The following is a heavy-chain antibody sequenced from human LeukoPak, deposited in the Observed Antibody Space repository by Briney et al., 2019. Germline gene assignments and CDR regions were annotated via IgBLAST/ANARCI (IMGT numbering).Heavy chain of an antibody. J-gene: IGHJ4*02. V-gene: IGHV5-51*01. CDR1: GYSFTSYW. D-gene: IGHD5-12*01. CDR2: IYPGDSDT. Sequence: GESLKISCKGSGYSFTSYWIGWVRQMPGKGLEWMGIIYPGDSDTRYSPSFQGQVTISADKSISTAYLQWSSLRALDTAMYYCARRYSGYDYHFDYWGQGTLVTVSS. CDR3: ARRYSGYDYHFDY.